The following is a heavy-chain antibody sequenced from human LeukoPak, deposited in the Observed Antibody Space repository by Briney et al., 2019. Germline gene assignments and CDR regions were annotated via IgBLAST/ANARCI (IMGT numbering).Heavy chain of an antibody. CDR1: GFTISSGDYY. J-gene: IGHJ4*02. V-gene: IGHV4-30-4*01. Sequence: SENLSFTCTVSGFTISSGDYYWSWIRQPPGKGLECIGYIYYSESTYYNQSLMSRATITSDTSKNLFSLKLSSVTAADTAVYYCARWKGYCSSTSCSHGFDYWGQGTLVTVSS. CDR2: IYYSEST. D-gene: IGHD2-2*01. CDR3: ARWKGYCSSTSCSHGFDY.